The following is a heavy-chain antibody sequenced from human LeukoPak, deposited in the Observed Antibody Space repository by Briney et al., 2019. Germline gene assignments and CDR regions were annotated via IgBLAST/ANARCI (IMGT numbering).Heavy chain of an antibody. CDR2: IYYSGST. Sequence: SETLSLTCTVSGGSFSSNSYYWGWIRQPPGKGLEWIGSIYYSGSTYYNPSLKSRVTISVDTSKNQFSLKLSSVTAADTAVYYCARGVFDRGLYYFDYWGQGTLVTVSS. D-gene: IGHD3-9*01. CDR3: ARGVFDRGLYYFDY. CDR1: GGSFSSNSYY. J-gene: IGHJ4*02. V-gene: IGHV4-39*07.